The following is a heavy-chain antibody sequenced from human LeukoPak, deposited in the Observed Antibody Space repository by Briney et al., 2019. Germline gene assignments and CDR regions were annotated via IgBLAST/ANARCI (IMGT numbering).Heavy chain of an antibody. CDR1: GFTFSSYA. CDR3: ARDRGISSGYFDY. Sequence: GGSLRLSCAASGFTFSSYAMHWVRQAPGKGLEGVAVISYDGSNKYYADSVKGRFTISRDNSKNTLYLQMNSLRAEDTAVYYCARDRGISSGYFDYWGQGTLVTVSS. J-gene: IGHJ4*02. D-gene: IGHD3-22*01. V-gene: IGHV3-30*01. CDR2: ISYDGSNK.